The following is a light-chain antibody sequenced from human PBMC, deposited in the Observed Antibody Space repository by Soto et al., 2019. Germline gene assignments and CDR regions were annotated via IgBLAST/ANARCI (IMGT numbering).Light chain of an antibody. CDR3: SSYTSSTARV. J-gene: IGLJ1*01. Sequence: QSVLTQPASVSGSPGQSITISCTGTSSDVGGYDYVSWYQHHPGKAPKLMIYKVSNRPSGVSNRFSGSKSGNTASLTISGVQAEDEAGYYCSSYTSSTARVFGTGTKVTVL. CDR1: SSDVGGYDY. CDR2: KVS. V-gene: IGLV2-14*01.